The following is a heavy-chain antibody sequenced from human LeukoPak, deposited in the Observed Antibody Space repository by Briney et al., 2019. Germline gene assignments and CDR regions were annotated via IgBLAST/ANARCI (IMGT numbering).Heavy chain of an antibody. D-gene: IGHD3-10*01. V-gene: IGHV3-15*01. J-gene: IGHJ5*02. Sequence: GGSLRLSCAASGFTFSNAWMSWVRQAPGKGLEWVGRIKSKTDGGTTDYAAPVNGRFTISRDNSKNTLCLLMNSLRAEDTAVYYCAKPQRSIWFGELFAWFDPWGQGTLVTVSS. CDR1: GFTFSNAW. CDR2: IKSKTDGGTT. CDR3: AKPQRSIWFGELFAWFDP.